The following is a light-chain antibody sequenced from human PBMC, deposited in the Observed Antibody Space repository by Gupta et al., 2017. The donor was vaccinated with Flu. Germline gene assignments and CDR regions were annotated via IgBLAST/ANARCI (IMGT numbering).Light chain of an antibody. J-gene: IGKJ1*01. CDR1: QDIRNN. CDR2: AAS. Sequence: PTSLSASVGDRVTITCRASQDIRNNLAWYQQKPGKVPKVLIYAASTLQSEIPSRFSGSGSGTDFTLTISGLQPEDVATYYCQKYNSTPRTFGQGTKVEIK. V-gene: IGKV1-27*01. CDR3: QKYNSTPRT.